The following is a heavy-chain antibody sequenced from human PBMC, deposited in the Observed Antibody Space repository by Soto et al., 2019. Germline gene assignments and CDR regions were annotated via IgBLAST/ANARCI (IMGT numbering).Heavy chain of an antibody. CDR1: GFTFSSYA. V-gene: IGHV3-23*01. J-gene: IGHJ4*02. D-gene: IGHD2-2*01. CDR3: AKSTSGWYYFDY. CDR2: ISGSGGST. Sequence: GGSLRLSCAASGFTFSSYAMSWVRQAPGKGLEWVSVISGSGGSTYYADSVKGRFTISRDSSKNTLYLQMNSLRAEDTAVYYCAKSTSGWYYFDYWGQGTLVTVSS.